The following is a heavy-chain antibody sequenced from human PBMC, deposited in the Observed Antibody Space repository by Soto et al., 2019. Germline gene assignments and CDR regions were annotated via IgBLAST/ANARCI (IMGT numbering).Heavy chain of an antibody. CDR2: ISPYNGNT. CDR3: ARQGAYHHSNFYYYYGMDV. V-gene: IGHV1-18*01. D-gene: IGHD4-4*01. CDR1: GYTFTSYG. Sequence: GASVKVSFKASGYTFTSYGISWLRQAPGQGLEWMGWISPYNGNTNYAQKLQGRVTMTTDTSTSTAYMELRSLRSDDTAVYYCARQGAYHHSNFYYYYGMDVWGQGTTVTVSS. J-gene: IGHJ6*02.